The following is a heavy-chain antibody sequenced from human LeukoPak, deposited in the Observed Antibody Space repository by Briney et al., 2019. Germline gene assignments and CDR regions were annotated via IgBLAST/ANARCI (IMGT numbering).Heavy chain of an antibody. Sequence: SETLSLTCTVSGYSISSGYYWGWIRQPPGKGLEWIGTIHHSGSTYYNPSLKSRVTISVGTSKNQISLKLSSVTAADTAVYYCARSTYHPRITMVRGVEFDYWGQGTLVTVSS. CDR1: GYSISSGYY. J-gene: IGHJ4*02. D-gene: IGHD3-10*01. CDR3: ARSTYHPRITMVRGVEFDY. CDR2: IHHSGST. V-gene: IGHV4-38-2*02.